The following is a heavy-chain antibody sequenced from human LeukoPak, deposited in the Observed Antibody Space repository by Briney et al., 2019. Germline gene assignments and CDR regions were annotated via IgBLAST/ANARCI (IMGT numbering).Heavy chain of an antibody. V-gene: IGHV3-23*01. CDR2: ISGSGGST. D-gene: IGHD3-3*01. Sequence: QSGGSLRLSCAASGFTFSSYAMSWVRQAPGKGLEWVSAISGSGGSTYYADSVKGRFTISRDNSKNTLYLQMNSLRAEDTAVYYCAKDGPPWADFWRFFDYWGQGTLVTVSS. CDR3: AKDGPPWADFWRFFDY. J-gene: IGHJ4*02. CDR1: GFTFSSYA.